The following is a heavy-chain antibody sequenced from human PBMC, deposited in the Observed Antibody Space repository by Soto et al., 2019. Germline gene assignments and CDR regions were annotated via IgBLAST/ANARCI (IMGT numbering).Heavy chain of an antibody. Sequence: GGSLRLSCAASGFTFSSYAMSWVRQAPGKGLEWVSAISGSGGSTYYADSVKGRFTISRDNSKNTLYLQMNSLRAEDTAVYYCAKAMRSSIAARQYFQHWGQGTLVTVSS. CDR3: AKAMRSSIAARQYFQH. D-gene: IGHD6-6*01. CDR1: GFTFSSYA. V-gene: IGHV3-23*01. CDR2: ISGSGGST. J-gene: IGHJ1*01.